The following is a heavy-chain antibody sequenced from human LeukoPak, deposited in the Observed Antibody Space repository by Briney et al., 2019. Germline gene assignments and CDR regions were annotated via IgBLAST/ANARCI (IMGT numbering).Heavy chain of an antibody. V-gene: IGHV4-39*07. CDR1: GGSISSGRYY. Sequence: SETLSLTCSVSGGSISSGRYYWGWIRQTPGKGLEWIGTVYYSGSTYYNPSLKSRVTISVDTSKNQFSLKLSSVTAADTAVYYCARIGGSFYFYYYMDVWGKGTTVTVSS. CDR3: ARIGGSFYFYYYMDV. J-gene: IGHJ6*03. D-gene: IGHD1-26*01. CDR2: VYYSGST.